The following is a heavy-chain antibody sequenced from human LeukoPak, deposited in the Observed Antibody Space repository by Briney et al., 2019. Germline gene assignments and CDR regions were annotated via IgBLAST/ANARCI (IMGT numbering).Heavy chain of an antibody. CDR1: RYTFTSYY. J-gene: IGHJ5*02. Sequence: ASVKVSCKASRYTFTSYYMHWVRQAPGQGLEWMGIINPSGGSTSYAQKFQGRVTMTRDTSKNQFSLKLSSVTAADTAVYYCARDRYSGYEGSWFDPWGQGTLVTVSS. CDR2: INPSGGST. V-gene: IGHV1-46*01. CDR3: ARDRYSGYEGSWFDP. D-gene: IGHD5-12*01.